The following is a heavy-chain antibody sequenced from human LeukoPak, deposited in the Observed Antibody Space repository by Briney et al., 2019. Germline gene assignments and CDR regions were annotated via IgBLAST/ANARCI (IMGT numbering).Heavy chain of an antibody. V-gene: IGHV1-2*02. D-gene: IGHD6-19*01. CDR3: ARAKSGDSRGWWGGNWFDP. Sequence: ASVKVSCKASGYTFTGYYMHWVRQAPGQGLEWMGWINPNSGGTNYAQKFQGRVTMTRDTSISTAYMELSRLRSDDTAVYYCARAKSGDSRGWWGGNWFDPWGQGTLVTVSS. CDR1: GYTFTGYY. J-gene: IGHJ5*02. CDR2: INPNSGGT.